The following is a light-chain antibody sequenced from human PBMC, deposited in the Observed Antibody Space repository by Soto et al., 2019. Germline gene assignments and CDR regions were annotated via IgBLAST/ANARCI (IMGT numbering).Light chain of an antibody. CDR1: ETISTN. Sequence: EIVLTQSPATLSVSPGERATLSCRAIETISTNLAWFQRKPGQPPRLLIYGSSTRATGVPDRFSGSGSGTEFTLIISSLQSEDVALYYCQQYSNWPPAITFGQGTLLEI. J-gene: IGKJ5*01. CDR2: GSS. V-gene: IGKV3-15*01. CDR3: QQYSNWPPAIT.